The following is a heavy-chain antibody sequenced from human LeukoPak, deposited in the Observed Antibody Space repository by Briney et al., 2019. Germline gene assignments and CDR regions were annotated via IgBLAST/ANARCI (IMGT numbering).Heavy chain of an antibody. CDR1: GGSFSGHY. CDR3: ARVYDRDAFDI. CDR2: INHSGST. V-gene: IGHV4-34*01. Sequence: PSETLSLTCVVYGGSFSGHYWTWIRQPPGKGLEWIGEINHSGSTNYNPSLKSRVTISVDTSKNQFSLKLSPVTAADTAVYYCARVYDRDAFDIWGQGTMVTVSS. D-gene: IGHD3-22*01. J-gene: IGHJ3*02.